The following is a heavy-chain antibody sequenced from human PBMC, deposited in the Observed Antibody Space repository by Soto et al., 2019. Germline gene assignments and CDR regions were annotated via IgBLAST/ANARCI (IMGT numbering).Heavy chain of an antibody. Sequence: GGSLRLSCEVSGFTLSMYSMTWVRQAPGKGLEWVSAISGSGGTTYYADSVKGRFTISRDNSKNTLYLQMNSLRAEDTAVYYCAKDFVRYFDWPPSYSYYGMDVWGQGTTVTVSS. J-gene: IGHJ6*02. V-gene: IGHV3-23*01. D-gene: IGHD3-9*01. CDR2: ISGSGGTT. CDR3: AKDFVRYFDWPPSYSYYGMDV. CDR1: GFTLSMYS.